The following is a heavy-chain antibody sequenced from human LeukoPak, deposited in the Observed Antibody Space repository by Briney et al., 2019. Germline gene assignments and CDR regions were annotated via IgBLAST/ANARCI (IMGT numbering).Heavy chain of an antibody. D-gene: IGHD3-3*01. J-gene: IGHJ4*02. CDR2: ISYSGST. V-gene: IGHV4-59*01. CDR3: ARATIFGVLIYYFDY. Sequence: SETLSLTCAVSGGSISSYYWNWIRQPPGKGLEWIGYISYSGSTNGNPSLKSRLTISVDTSKNQFSLKLSSVTAADTAVYYCARATIFGVLIYYFDYWGQGTLVTVSS. CDR1: GGSISSYY.